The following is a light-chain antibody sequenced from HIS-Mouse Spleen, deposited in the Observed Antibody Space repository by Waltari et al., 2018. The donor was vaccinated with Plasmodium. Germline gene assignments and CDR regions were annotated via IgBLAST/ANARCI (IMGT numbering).Light chain of an antibody. CDR1: SSNLGNNH. J-gene: IGLJ2*01. V-gene: IGLV1-51*01. CDR2: DNN. CDR3: GTWDSSLSAGVV. Sequence: QSVLTQPPSVSAAPGQKVTISCSGRSSNLGNNHVSWFQQLPATAPKLLIYDNNKRPSVIPDRFSGSKSGTSATLGITGLQTGDEADYYCGTWDSSLSAGVVFGGGTKLTVL.